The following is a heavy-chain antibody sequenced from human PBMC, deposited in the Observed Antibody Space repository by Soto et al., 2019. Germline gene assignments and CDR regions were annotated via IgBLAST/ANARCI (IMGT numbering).Heavy chain of an antibody. CDR3: ARDRPRYYDFWSGYRTYYYYYGMDV. J-gene: IGHJ6*02. Sequence: GASGKVAGNASGYTFTSYGISWVRHAPGQALESMGSVSAYNGNTNYAQKLQGRVTMTRDTSTSTDYMELRSLRYDDTAVYYCARDRPRYYDFWSGYRTYYYYYGMDVWGQGTTVTVSS. CDR1: GYTFTSYG. V-gene: IGHV1-18*01. D-gene: IGHD3-3*01. CDR2: VSAYNGNT.